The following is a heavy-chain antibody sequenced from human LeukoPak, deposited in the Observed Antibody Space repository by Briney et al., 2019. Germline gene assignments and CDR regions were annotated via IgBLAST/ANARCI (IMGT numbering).Heavy chain of an antibody. D-gene: IGHD6-6*01. V-gene: IGHV3-9*01. CDR1: GFTLDDYA. J-gene: IGHJ4*02. CDR2: ISWNSGSI. Sequence: PGRSLRLSCAASGFTLDDYAMHWVRHAPGKGLEWVSGISWNSGSIGYADSVKGRFTISRDNAKNSLYLQMNSLRAEDTALYYCAKDIGVAARTIDYWGQGTLVTVSS. CDR3: AKDIGVAARTIDY.